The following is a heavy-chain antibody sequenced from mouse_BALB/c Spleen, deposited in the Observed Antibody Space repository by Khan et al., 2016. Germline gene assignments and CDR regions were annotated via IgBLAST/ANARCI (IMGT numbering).Heavy chain of an antibody. CDR2: IWTGGGT. Sequence: QVQLKESGPGLVAPSQSLSITCTVSGFSLTSYDISWIRQPPGKGLEWLGVIWTGGGTNYNSAFMSRLSISKDNSKSQVFLKMNSLQTDDTAIYYCVRDDYDYAMAYWGQGTSVTVSS. V-gene: IGHV2-9-2*01. D-gene: IGHD2-4*01. CDR1: GFSLTSYD. J-gene: IGHJ4*01. CDR3: VRDDYDYAMAY.